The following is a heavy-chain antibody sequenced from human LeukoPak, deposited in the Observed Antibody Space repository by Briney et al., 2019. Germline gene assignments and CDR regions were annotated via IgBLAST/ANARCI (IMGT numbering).Heavy chain of an antibody. D-gene: IGHD5/OR15-5a*01. CDR2: ISYSGST. CDR1: GDSLSPSY. CDR3: ARARYREINNVYAGGFYYMDV. J-gene: IGHJ6*03. Sequence: SETLSLTCSFSGDSLSPSYWCWIRPSPGAGLEWIGYISYSGSTNSHPSLKSRVSISVAMSKPQFYLELSSVTAADTAVYYCARARYREINNVYAGGFYYMDVWGKGTTVTVSS. V-gene: IGHV4-59*01.